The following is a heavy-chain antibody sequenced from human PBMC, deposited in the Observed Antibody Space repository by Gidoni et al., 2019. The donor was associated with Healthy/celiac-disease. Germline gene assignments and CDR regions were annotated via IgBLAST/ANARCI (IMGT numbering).Heavy chain of an antibody. Sequence: VPLLASGGGVVQPGRSLRLSCSASRFTFSSYGMHWVRQAPGKGLEWVAVIWHEGSNKYYADSVKGRLTISRDNSKNTLYLKMNSRRAEDTAVYYCAREAIAVAVGYFDYWGQGTLVTVSS. V-gene: IGHV3-33*01. CDR2: IWHEGSNK. CDR1: RFTFSSYG. CDR3: AREAIAVAVGYFDY. J-gene: IGHJ4*02. D-gene: IGHD6-19*01.